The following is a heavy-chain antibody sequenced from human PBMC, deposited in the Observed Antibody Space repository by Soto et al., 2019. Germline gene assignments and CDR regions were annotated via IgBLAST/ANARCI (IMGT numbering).Heavy chain of an antibody. CDR1: GYTFTSYG. Sequence: QVQLVQSGAEVKKPGASVKVSCKASGYTFTSYGISWVRQAPGQGLEWMGWISAYNGNTNYAQKLQGRVTMTTDTSTSRAYMELRSMRCDDTAVYYCARAPRSSWYAPWGQGTLVTVSS. V-gene: IGHV1-18*01. CDR3: ARAPRSSWYAP. CDR2: ISAYNGNT. J-gene: IGHJ5*02. D-gene: IGHD1-26*01.